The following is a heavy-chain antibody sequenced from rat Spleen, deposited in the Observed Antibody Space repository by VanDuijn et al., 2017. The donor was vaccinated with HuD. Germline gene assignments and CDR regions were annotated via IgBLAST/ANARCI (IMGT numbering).Heavy chain of an antibody. V-gene: IGHV5-58*01. CDR1: GFTFSAYW. D-gene: IGHD5-1*01. CDR2: INTDGGST. J-gene: IGHJ2*01. CDR3: TREDWVLDY. Sequence: EVQLVETGGGLVQPGRSLKLSCVASGFTFSAYWMYWVRQAPGKGLEWVSSINTDGGSTYYPDSVKGRFTISRENAKSTLYLQMNSLRSEDTATYYWTREDWVLDYWGQGVMVTVSS.